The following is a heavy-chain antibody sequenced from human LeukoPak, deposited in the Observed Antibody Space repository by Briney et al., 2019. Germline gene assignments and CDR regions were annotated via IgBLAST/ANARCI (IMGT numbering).Heavy chain of an antibody. J-gene: IGHJ6*03. CDR3: AKDPYMDV. CDR1: GFSFADAT. Sequence: GGSLRLSCAASGFSFADATTHWVRHVPGKGLEWVSGINWNSGTMGYADSVKGRFTVSRDNAKNSLYLQMNSLKTEDTALYYCAKDPYMDVWGKGTTVTVSS. CDR2: INWNSGTM. V-gene: IGHV3-9*01.